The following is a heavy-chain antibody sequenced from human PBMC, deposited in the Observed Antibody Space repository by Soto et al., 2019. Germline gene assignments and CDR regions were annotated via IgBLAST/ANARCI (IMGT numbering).Heavy chain of an antibody. CDR2: ISGSGGST. CDR1: GFTFSSYA. J-gene: IGHJ6*02. CDR3: VKPKEKGTYSYYGMDV. D-gene: IGHD3-3*01. Sequence: EVQLLESGGGLVQPGGSLRLSCAASGFTFSSYAMTWVRQAPGKGLEWVSAISGSGGSTYYADSVKGRFTISRDNSKNTLYLQLNSLRAEDTAVYYCVKPKEKGTYSYYGMDVWGQGTTVTVSS. V-gene: IGHV3-23*01.